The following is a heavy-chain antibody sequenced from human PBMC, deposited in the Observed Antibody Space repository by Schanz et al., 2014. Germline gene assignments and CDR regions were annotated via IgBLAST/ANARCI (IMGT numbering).Heavy chain of an antibody. CDR3: ARGRTFDY. CDR2: ISGSGVTI. V-gene: IGHV3-23*01. Sequence: EVQLLESGGGLVQPGGSLRLSCAASAFIFRSYSMHWVRQTPGKGLEWVSVISGSGVTIYYADSVKGRFTISRDNSKDTLYLQMSGLTPEDTAVYYCARGRTFDYWGQGTLVTVSS. CDR1: AFIFRSYS. J-gene: IGHJ4*02.